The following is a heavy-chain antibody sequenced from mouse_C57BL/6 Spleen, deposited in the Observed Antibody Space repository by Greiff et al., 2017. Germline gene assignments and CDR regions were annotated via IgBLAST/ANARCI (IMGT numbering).Heavy chain of an antibody. V-gene: IGHV1-64*01. CDR1: GYTFTSYW. CDR2: IHPNSGST. CDR3: ARWGLGAMDY. J-gene: IGHJ4*01. Sequence: QVQLKQPGAELVKPGASVKLSCKASGYTFTSYWMHWVKQRPGQGLEWIGMIHPNSGSTNYNEKFKSKATLTVDKSSSTAYMQLSSLTSEDSAVYYCARWGLGAMDYWGQGTSVTVSS.